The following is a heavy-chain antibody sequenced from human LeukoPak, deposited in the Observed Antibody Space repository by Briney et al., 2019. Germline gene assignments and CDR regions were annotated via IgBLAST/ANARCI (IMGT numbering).Heavy chain of an antibody. CDR3: ARVLSLSHFDY. V-gene: IGHV3-21*01. J-gene: IGHJ4*02. D-gene: IGHD3-16*02. CDR1: GFTFSSYS. CDR2: ISSSSSYI. Sequence: GGSLRLSCAASGFTFSSYSMNWVRQAPGKGLEWVSSISSSSSYIYYAESVKGRFTISRDNAKNSLYLQMNSLRAEDTAVYYCARVLSLSHFDYWGQGTLVTVSS.